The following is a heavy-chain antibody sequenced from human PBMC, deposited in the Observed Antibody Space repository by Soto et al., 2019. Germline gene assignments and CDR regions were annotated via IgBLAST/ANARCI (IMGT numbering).Heavy chain of an antibody. CDR1: GGTFSTNP. V-gene: IGHV1-69*06. D-gene: IGHD2-15*01. Sequence: QVQLVQSGAEVKKPGSSVMVSCKASGGTFSTNPISWVRQAPGQGLEWMGGTGSGTGPGNHAQKFQGRLTITVDKSTSTVYMELSSLSSEDTAVYYCARRDSGGFYRYFDSWGQGTLVTVSS. CDR3: ARRDSGGFYRYFDS. J-gene: IGHJ4*02. CDR2: TGSGTGPG.